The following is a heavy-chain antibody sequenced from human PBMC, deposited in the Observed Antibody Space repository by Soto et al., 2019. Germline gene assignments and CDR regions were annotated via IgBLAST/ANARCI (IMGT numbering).Heavy chain of an antibody. CDR1: GGSISSHY. Sequence: SETLSLTCTVSGGSISSHYCTWIRQTPGKGLEWIGSIYYSGRTYYNPSLRSRVSMSIDTSKDQFSLKLKSVTAADTALYFCARQRTSVVTQAYFDVWGPGSLVTVSS. J-gene: IGHJ4*02. CDR2: IYYSGRT. CDR3: ARQRTSVVTQAYFDV. V-gene: IGHV4-59*04. D-gene: IGHD2-21*02.